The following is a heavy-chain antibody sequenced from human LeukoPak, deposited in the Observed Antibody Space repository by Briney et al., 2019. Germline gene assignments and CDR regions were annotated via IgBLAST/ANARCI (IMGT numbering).Heavy chain of an antibody. CDR2: IWYDGSNK. CDR3: ARDYGGNSPSDGWFDP. V-gene: IGHV3-33*08. D-gene: IGHD4-23*01. J-gene: IGHJ5*02. Sequence: GGSLRLSCAASGFTFSSYWMSWVRQAPGKGLEWVAVIWYDGSNKYYADSVKGRFTISRDNSKNTLYLQMNSLRAEDTAVYYCARDYGGNSPSDGWFDPWGQGTLVTVSS. CDR1: GFTFSSYW.